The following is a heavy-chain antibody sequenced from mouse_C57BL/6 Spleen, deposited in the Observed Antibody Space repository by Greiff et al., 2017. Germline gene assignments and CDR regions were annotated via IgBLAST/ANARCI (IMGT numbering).Heavy chain of an antibody. CDR3: ARSTVVATPYWYFDV. CDR2: IDPSDSYT. V-gene: IGHV1-69*01. CDR1: GYTFTSYW. Sequence: QVQLQQSGAELVMPGASVKLSCKASGYTFTSYWMHWVKQRPGQGLEWIGEIDPSDSYTNYNQKFKGKSTLTVDKSSSTAYMQLSSLTSEDSAVYYCARSTVVATPYWYFDVWGTGTTVTVSS. J-gene: IGHJ1*03. D-gene: IGHD1-1*01.